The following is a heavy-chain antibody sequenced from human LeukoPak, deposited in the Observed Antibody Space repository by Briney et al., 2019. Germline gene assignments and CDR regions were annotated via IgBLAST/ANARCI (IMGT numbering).Heavy chain of an antibody. CDR3: ARVLSIVATVERWFDP. J-gene: IGHJ5*02. CDR2: IYYSGST. D-gene: IGHD5-12*01. CDR1: GGSVGSGSYY. Sequence: KPSETLSLTCTVSGGSVGSGSYYWSWIRQPPGKGLEWIGYIYYSGSTNYNPSLKSRVTISVDTSKNQFSLKLSSVAAADTAVYYCARVLSIVATVERWFDPWGQGTLVTVSS. V-gene: IGHV4-61*01.